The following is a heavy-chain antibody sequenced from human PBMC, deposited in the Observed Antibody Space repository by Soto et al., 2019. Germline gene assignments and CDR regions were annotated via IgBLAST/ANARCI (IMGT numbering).Heavy chain of an antibody. D-gene: IGHD3-3*01. CDR3: ARGLLGRIFGVVMFYYYYGMDV. CDR2: INHSGST. CDR1: GGSFSGYY. J-gene: IGHJ6*02. V-gene: IGHV4-34*01. Sequence: PSETLSLTCAVYGGSFSGYYWSWIRQPPGKGLEWIGEINHSGSTNYNPSLKSRVTISVDTSKNQFSLKLSSVTAADTAVYYCARGLLGRIFGVVMFYYYYGMDVWGHGTTLTVSS.